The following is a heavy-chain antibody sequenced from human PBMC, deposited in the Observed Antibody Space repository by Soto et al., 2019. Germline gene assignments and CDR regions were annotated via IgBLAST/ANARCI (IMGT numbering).Heavy chain of an antibody. V-gene: IGHV3-15*01. CDR3: TTAAGPTADS. Sequence: QLVESGGGLVEPGGSLRLSCVDSGSTFSKAWMSWVRQAPGKGLEWIGRIKSKTEGETTQYDAAVKGRFTISRNDPKRTLFLQMASLEGGDTAIYYCTTAAGPTADSWGQGTLVAVS. CDR1: GSTFSKAW. D-gene: IGHD1-26*01. J-gene: IGHJ4*02. CDR2: IKSKTEGETT.